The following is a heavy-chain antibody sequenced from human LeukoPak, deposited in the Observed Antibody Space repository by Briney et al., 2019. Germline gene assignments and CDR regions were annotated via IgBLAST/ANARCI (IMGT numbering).Heavy chain of an antibody. CDR1: GFTFSSYG. CDR2: ISGSGGST. V-gene: IGHV3-23*01. CDR3: ASHQKNYYDSSGYYFDY. J-gene: IGHJ4*02. Sequence: GGSLRLSCAASGFTFSSYGMSWVRQAPGKGLEWVSAISGSGGSTYYADSVKGRSTISRDNSKNTLYLQMNSLRAEDTAVYYCASHQKNYYDSSGYYFDYWGQGTLVTVSS. D-gene: IGHD3-22*01.